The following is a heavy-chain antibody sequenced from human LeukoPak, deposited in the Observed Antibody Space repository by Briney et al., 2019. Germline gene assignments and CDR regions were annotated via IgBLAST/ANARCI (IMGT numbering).Heavy chain of an antibody. J-gene: IGHJ4*02. Sequence: GGSLRLSCAASGFTFSSYSMSWVRQAPGKGLEWVSSISSSSSYIYYADSVKGRFTISRDKSKSTLFLQMNSLRAEDTAVYYCARDPTTAVTRRYFDCWGQGTLVTVSS. CDR2: ISSSSSYI. CDR3: ARDPTTAVTRRYFDC. D-gene: IGHD4-17*01. V-gene: IGHV3-21*01. CDR1: GFTFSSYS.